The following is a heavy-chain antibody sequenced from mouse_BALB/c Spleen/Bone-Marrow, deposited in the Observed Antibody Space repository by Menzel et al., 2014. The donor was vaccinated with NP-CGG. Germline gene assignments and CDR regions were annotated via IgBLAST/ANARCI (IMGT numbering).Heavy chain of an antibody. CDR3: ARQVFYGYSCF. V-gene: IGHV4-1*02. Sequence: EVQGVESGGGLEQPGGSLKLSCAASGFDFSRYWMSWVRQATGKGLEWIGEINPDSSTIKYTPSLKDKFIISRDSAKNSLYLHMSKVRSDDTALNCCARQVFYGYSCFCGQGTPLTISS. CDR2: INPDSSTI. D-gene: IGHD1-2*01. CDR1: GFDFSRYW. J-gene: IGHJ2*01.